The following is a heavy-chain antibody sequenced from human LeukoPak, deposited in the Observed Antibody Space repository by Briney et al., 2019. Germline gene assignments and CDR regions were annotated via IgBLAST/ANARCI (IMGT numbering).Heavy chain of an antibody. CDR2: IIPILGIA. V-gene: IGHV1-69*04. CDR1: GGTFSSYA. J-gene: IGHJ4*02. CDR3: AREVPYGDYLDY. D-gene: IGHD4-17*01. Sequence: SVKVSCKASGGTFSSYAISWVRQAPGQGLEWMGRIIPILGIANYAQKFQGRVTITRDTSASTAYMELSSLRSEDTAVYYCAREVPYGDYLDYWGQGTLVTVSS.